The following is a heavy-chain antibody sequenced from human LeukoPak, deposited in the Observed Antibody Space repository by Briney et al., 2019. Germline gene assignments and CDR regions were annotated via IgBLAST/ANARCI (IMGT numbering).Heavy chain of an antibody. V-gene: IGHV4-34*01. Sequence: SETLSLTCAVYGGSFSGYYWSWIRQPPGKGLEWIGEINRSGSTNYNPSLKSRVTISVDTSKNQFSLKLSSVTAADTAVYYCARVTRYYDFWSGYPYYFDYWGQGTLVTVSS. CDR1: GGSFSGYY. D-gene: IGHD3-3*01. CDR3: ARVTRYYDFWSGYPYYFDY. J-gene: IGHJ4*02. CDR2: INRSGST.